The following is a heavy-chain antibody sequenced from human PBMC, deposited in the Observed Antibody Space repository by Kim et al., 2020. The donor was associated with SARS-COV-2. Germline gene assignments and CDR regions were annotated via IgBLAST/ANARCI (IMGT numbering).Heavy chain of an antibody. D-gene: IGHD1-26*01. CDR1: GGSISSYY. V-gene: IGHV4-59*08. CDR2: IYYSGST. Sequence: SETLSLTCTVSGGSISSYYWSWIRQPPGKGLEWIGYIYYSGSTNYNPSLKSRVTISVDTSKNQFSLKLSSVTAADTAVYYCARHPKVGATTKFYWFDPWGQRTLVTVSS. CDR3: ARHPKVGATTKFYWFDP. J-gene: IGHJ5*02.